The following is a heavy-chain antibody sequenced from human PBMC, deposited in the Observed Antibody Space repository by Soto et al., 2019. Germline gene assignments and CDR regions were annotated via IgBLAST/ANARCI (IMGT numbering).Heavy chain of an antibody. V-gene: IGHV3-21*01. D-gene: IGHD3-9*01. Sequence: GGSLRLSCVASGFMFTRSTMNWVRQAPGKGLEWVSSITSASDYIFYADSVKGRFTISRDNAKNSLYLQMNSLRAEDTAVYYCARVGTGPSTPLDIWGQGTMVTVSS. CDR1: GFMFTRST. J-gene: IGHJ3*02. CDR3: ARVGTGPSTPLDI. CDR2: ITSASDYI.